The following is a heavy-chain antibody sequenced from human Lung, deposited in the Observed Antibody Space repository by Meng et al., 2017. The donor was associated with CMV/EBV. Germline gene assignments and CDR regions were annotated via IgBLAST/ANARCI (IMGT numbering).Heavy chain of an antibody. CDR2: IWYDGSNK. D-gene: IGHD3-22*01. J-gene: IGHJ4*02. Sequence: GGSLRLXCAASGFTFSSYGMHWVRQAPGKGLEWVAVIWYDGSNKYYADSVKGRFTIARDNSKNTLYLQMIRLRAEDTAVYYCAKTEYYYDSSGDWAADYWGQGTLVTVSS. V-gene: IGHV3-33*06. CDR3: AKTEYYYDSSGDWAADY. CDR1: GFTFSSYG.